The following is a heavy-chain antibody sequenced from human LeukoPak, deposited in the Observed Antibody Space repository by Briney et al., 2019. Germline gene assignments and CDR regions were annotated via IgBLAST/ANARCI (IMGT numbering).Heavy chain of an antibody. CDR3: VRAPRYCSGGSCYPDY. D-gene: IGHD2-15*01. J-gene: IGHJ4*02. CDR1: GFTFSSYA. V-gene: IGHV3-74*03. CDR2: INSDGSST. Sequence: GGSLRLSCAASGFTFSSYAMSWVRQAPGKGLVWVSRINSDGSSTTYADSVKGRFIIARDNAENTLYLQMNSLRVEDTAVYYCVRAPRYCSGGSCYPDYWGQGTLVTVSS.